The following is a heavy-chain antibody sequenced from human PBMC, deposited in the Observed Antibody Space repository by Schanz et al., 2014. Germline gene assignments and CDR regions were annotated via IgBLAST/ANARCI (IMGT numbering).Heavy chain of an antibody. J-gene: IGHJ4*02. V-gene: IGHV3-23*04. CDR1: GFTFSNHA. CDR2: IGGSGDST. D-gene: IGHD6-19*01. Sequence: VQLVESGGGVVQPGRSLRLSCAASGFTFSNHALSWVRQAPGKGLEWVSGIGGSGDSTHYADSVKGRFIISRDNSKNTLYLLMNSLRAEDTAVYYCAKDLISGWSGFDYWGQGTLVTVSS. CDR3: AKDLISGWSGFDY.